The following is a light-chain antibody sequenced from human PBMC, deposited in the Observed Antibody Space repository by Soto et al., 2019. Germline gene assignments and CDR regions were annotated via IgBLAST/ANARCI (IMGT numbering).Light chain of an antibody. CDR1: QNINNNY. V-gene: IGKV3-20*01. CDR2: GAS. CDR3: QQHGISHIT. J-gene: IGKJ5*01. Sequence: VLTQSPVTLSLSPGERATLSCRASQNINNNYLAWYQQKPGQAPRLLIYGASSRATGIPDRFSGSGSGTDFTLTISRLEPEDFAVYYCQQHGISHITFGQGTRLEIK.